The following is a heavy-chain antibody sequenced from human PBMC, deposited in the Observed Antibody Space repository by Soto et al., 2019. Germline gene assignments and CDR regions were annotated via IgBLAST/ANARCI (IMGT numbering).Heavy chain of an antibody. Sequence: PGGSLRLSCEASGLTLSTYWMTWVRQAPGKGLEWVATIKFDGSEKYYVDSVKGRFTISRDNTKKSLYLQMNSLRAEDTAVYYCVRTPSVWLLKKYYFDYWGQGTLVTVSS. CDR1: GLTLSTYW. CDR3: VRTPSVWLLKKYYFDY. D-gene: IGHD5-12*01. V-gene: IGHV3-7*01. J-gene: IGHJ4*02. CDR2: IKFDGSEK.